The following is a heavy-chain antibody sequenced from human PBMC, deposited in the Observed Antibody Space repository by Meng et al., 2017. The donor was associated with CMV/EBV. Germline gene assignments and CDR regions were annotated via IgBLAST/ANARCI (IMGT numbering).Heavy chain of an antibody. Sequence: GGSLRLSCAASGFTFSSYGMHWVRQAPGKGLEWVAVISYDGSNKYYADSVKGRFTISRDNSKNTLYLQMNSLRAEDTAVYYCARELARYYDSSGFDYWGQGTLVTVSS. V-gene: IGHV3-30*19. CDR1: GFTFSSYG. D-gene: IGHD3-22*01. J-gene: IGHJ4*02. CDR2: ISYDGSNK. CDR3: ARELARYYDSSGFDY.